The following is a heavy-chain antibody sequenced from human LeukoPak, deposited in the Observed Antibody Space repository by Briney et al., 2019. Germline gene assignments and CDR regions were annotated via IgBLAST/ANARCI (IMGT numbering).Heavy chain of an antibody. D-gene: IGHD3-10*01. CDR1: GGSISSSSYY. J-gene: IGHJ4*02. CDR3: ARETNYYGSGSYFSVDY. CDR2: IYHSGST. V-gene: IGHV4-39*07. Sequence: PSETLSLTCTVSGGSISSSSYYWGWIRQPPGKGLEWIGSIYHSGSTYYNPSLKSRVTISVDTPKNQFSLKLSSVTAADTAVYYCARETNYYGSGSYFSVDYWGQGTLVTVSS.